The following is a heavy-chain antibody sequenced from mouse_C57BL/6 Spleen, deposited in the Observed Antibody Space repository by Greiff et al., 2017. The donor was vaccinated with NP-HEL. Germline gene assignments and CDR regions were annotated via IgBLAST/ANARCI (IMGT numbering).Heavy chain of an antibody. V-gene: IGHV1-15*01. D-gene: IGHD1-1*01. CDR1: GYTFTDYE. CDR2: IDPETGGT. CDR3: TRSGVYGYDAKDY. Sequence: QVQLQQSGAELVRPGSSVPLSFNSSGYTFTDYEMHWVKQTPVHGLEWIGAIDPETGGTIDNQKFKGKAILTADKSSSTAYMELRSLTSEDSAVYDCTRSGVYGYDAKDYWGQGTSVTVST. J-gene: IGHJ4*01.